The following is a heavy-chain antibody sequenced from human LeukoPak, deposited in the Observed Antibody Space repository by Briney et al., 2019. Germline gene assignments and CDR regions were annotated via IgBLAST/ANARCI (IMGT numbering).Heavy chain of an antibody. D-gene: IGHD3-22*01. CDR2: IIPIFCTA. CDR1: GGTFSSYA. CDR3: AGSQYYYDSSGYSAYYYYYMDV. V-gene: IGHV1-69*05. J-gene: IGHJ6*03. Sequence: ASVKVSCKASGGTFSSYAISWVRQAPGQGLEWMGGIIPIFCTANYAQKFQGRVTITTDESTSTAYMELSSLRSEDTAVYYCAGSQYYYDSSGYSAYYYYYMDVWGKGTTVTVSS.